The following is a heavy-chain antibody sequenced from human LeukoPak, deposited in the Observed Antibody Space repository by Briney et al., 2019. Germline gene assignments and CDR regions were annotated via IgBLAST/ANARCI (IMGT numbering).Heavy chain of an antibody. J-gene: IGHJ6*02. CDR2: ISYDGSNK. V-gene: IGHV3-30*18. D-gene: IGHD5-24*01. Sequence: GGSLRLSCAASGFTFSSYGMHWVRQAPGKGLEWVAVISYDGSNKYYADSVKGRFTISRDNSKNTLYLQMNSLRAEDTAVYYCAKGGRWLQSYYGMDVWGQGTTVTVSS. CDR3: AKGGRWLQSYYGMDV. CDR1: GFTFSSYG.